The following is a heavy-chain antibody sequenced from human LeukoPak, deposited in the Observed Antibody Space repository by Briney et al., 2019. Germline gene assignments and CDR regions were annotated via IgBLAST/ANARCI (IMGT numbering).Heavy chain of an antibody. CDR1: GGSFSGYY. CDR3: ARGRAYCGGDCRIESFDY. Sequence: KPSETQSLTCAVYGGSFSGYYWSWIRQPPGKGLEWIGEINHSGSTNYNPSLKSRVTISVDTSKNQSSLKLSSVTAADTAVYYCARGRAYCGGDCRIESFDYWGQGTLVTVSS. D-gene: IGHD2-21*02. V-gene: IGHV4-34*01. J-gene: IGHJ4*02. CDR2: INHSGST.